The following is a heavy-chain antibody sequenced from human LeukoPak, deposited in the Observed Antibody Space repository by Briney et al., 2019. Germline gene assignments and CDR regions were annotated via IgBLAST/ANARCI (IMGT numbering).Heavy chain of an antibody. CDR2: ISTGGAYI. Sequence: PGGSLRLSCAASGFTFSSYTMNWVRQAPGKGLEWVSSISTGGAYIYYADSVKGRFTISRDNAKNSLFLQMNSLRAEDTAVYYCARDIATAGHSAFDYWGQGTLVTVSS. D-gene: IGHD6-13*01. J-gene: IGHJ4*02. V-gene: IGHV3-21*01. CDR1: GFTFSSYT. CDR3: ARDIATAGHSAFDY.